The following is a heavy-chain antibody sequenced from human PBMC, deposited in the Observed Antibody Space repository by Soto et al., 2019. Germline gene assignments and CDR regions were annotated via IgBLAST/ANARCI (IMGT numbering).Heavy chain of an antibody. CDR2: IYPGDSDT. Sequence: GESLKISCKGSGYSFTSYWIGWVRQMPGKGLEWMGIIYPGDSDTRYSPSFQGQVTISADKSISTAYLQWSSLKASDTAMYYCARGGVRDRGPGGYDDPLLFDYWGQGTLVTVSS. V-gene: IGHV5-51*01. CDR3: ARGGVRDRGPGGYDDPLLFDY. D-gene: IGHD5-12*01. CDR1: GYSFTSYW. J-gene: IGHJ4*02.